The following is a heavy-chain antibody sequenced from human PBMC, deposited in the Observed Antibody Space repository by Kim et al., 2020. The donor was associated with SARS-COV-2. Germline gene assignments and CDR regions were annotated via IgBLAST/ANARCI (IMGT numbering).Heavy chain of an antibody. CDR3: SRQEMAGYFDL. CDR2: IGTAGDT. CDR1: GFTFSSYD. D-gene: IGHD6-19*01. V-gene: IGHV3-13*04. J-gene: IGHJ2*01. Sequence: GGSLRLSCAASGFTFSSYDMHWVRQATGKGLEWVSAIGTAGDTYYPASVKGRFTISSENAKNSLYLQMNSLRAGDTAVYYCSRQEMAGYFDLWGGGTLVT.